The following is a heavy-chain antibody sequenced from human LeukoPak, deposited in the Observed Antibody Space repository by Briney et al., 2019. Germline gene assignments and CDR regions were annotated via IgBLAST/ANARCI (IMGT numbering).Heavy chain of an antibody. CDR3: ARGYGSGSYWVGFDY. Sequence: GGSLRLSCAASGFTFTEYEMNWVRQAPGKGLEWVSYITNSGVTIYYADSVRGRFTISRDNAKSSLYLQMDSLRAEDTAVYYCARGYGSGSYWVGFDYWGQGTLVTVYS. V-gene: IGHV3-48*03. CDR1: GFTFTEYE. J-gene: IGHJ4*02. CDR2: ITNSGVTI. D-gene: IGHD3-10*01.